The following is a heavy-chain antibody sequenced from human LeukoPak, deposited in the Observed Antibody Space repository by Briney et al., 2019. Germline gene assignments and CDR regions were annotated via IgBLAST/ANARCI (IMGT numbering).Heavy chain of an antibody. CDR3: AKDWYGSGCSY. V-gene: IGHV3-23*01. CDR1: GVTFSSYA. D-gene: IGHD6-19*01. J-gene: IGHJ4*02. CDR2: ISGSGGST. Sequence: GGTLRLSCAVSGVTFSSYAMSWVRQAPGKGLEWVSDISGSGGSTYYADSVKGRFTTSRNNSKNTPYRQMNSRRANNTAVYYCAKDWYGSGCSYCGQVTLGTVSS.